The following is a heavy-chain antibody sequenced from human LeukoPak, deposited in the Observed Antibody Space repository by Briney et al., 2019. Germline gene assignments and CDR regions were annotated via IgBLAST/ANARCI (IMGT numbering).Heavy chain of an antibody. D-gene: IGHD5-12*01. J-gene: IGHJ4*02. CDR2: MNPNSGST. CDR1: GYTFTSYD. V-gene: IGHV1-8*03. CDR3: ARGRSTGYPYYFEY. Sequence: ASVQVSSQASGYTFTSYDINWVRQATGQGLEWMGWMNPNSGSTGYAQKFQGRVTITRNTSISTAYMELSGLRSEDTAVYYCARGRSTGYPYYFEYWGQGTLVTVSS.